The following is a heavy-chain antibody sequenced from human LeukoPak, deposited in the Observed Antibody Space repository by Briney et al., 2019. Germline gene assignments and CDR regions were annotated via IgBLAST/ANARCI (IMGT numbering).Heavy chain of an antibody. J-gene: IGHJ4*02. D-gene: IGHD6-19*01. CDR2: IKQDGSEK. CDR3: ARDLWWHSSGWFRSADREYYFDY. V-gene: IGHV3-7*01. Sequence: PGGSLRLSCAASGFTFSSYWMSWVRQAPGKGLEWVANIKQDGSEKYYVDSVKGRFTISRDNAKNSLYLQMNSLRAEDTAVYYCARDLWWHSSGWFRSADREYYFDYWGQGTLVTVSS. CDR1: GFTFSSYW.